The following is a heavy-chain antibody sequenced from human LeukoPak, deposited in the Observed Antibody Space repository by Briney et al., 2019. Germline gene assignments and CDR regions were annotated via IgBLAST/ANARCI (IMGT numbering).Heavy chain of an antibody. Sequence: SETLSLTCTVSGGSISSGGHYWSWIRQHPGKGLEWIGYIYYSGSTYYNPSLKSRVTISVDTSKNQFSLKLSSVTAADTAVYYCARVVGTSIEGWFDPWGQGTLVTVSS. CDR1: GGSISSGGHY. V-gene: IGHV4-31*03. J-gene: IGHJ5*02. CDR3: ARVVGTSIEGWFDP. D-gene: IGHD2-2*01. CDR2: IYYSGST.